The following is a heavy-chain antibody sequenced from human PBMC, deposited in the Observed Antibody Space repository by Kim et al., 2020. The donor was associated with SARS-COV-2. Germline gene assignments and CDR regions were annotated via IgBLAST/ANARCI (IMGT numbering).Heavy chain of an antibody. D-gene: IGHD3-10*01. CDR1: GFTFSSYG. Sequence: GGSLRLSCAASGFTFSSYGMHWVRQAPGKGLEWVAVISYDGSNKYYADSVKGRFTISRDNSKNTLYLQMNSLRAEDTAVYYCAKETYYYGSGSYLGHYYFDYWGQGTLVTVSS. CDR2: ISYDGSNK. CDR3: AKETYYYGSGSYLGHYYFDY. J-gene: IGHJ4*02. V-gene: IGHV3-30*18.